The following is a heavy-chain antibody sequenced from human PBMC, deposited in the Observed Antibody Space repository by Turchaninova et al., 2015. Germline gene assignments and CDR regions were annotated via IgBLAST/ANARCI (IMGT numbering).Heavy chain of an antibody. CDR1: GFTFGSFG. Sequence: EVQLVGSGGNLVQPGGSRRHSGSDSGFTFGSFGMRWFRQAQEKGLEWVPTLSVSGTTKYYVDPVKGRFTISRDSAKNTLDLQMNSLRAEDTAVYYCAKAYTSGWYEEIKAGRDGSSILASYGMDVWGQGTTVTVSS. CDR3: AKAYTSGWYEEIKAGRDGSSILASYGMDV. D-gene: IGHD6-19*01. J-gene: IGHJ6*02. V-gene: IGHV3-23*04. CDR2: LSVSGTTK.